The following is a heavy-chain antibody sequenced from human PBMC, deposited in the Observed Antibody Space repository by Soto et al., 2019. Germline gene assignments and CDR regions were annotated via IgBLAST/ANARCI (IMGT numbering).Heavy chain of an antibody. V-gene: IGHV1-69*02. CDR2: IIPILGIA. D-gene: IGHD4-17*01. Sequence: QVQLVQSGAEVKKPGSSVKVSCKASGGTFSSYTISWVRQAPGQGLEWMGRIIPILGIANYAQKFQGRVTITADNSTSTAYMELSSLRSEDTAVYYCASKTTVTRPFDYWGQGTLVTVSS. J-gene: IGHJ4*02. CDR3: ASKTTVTRPFDY. CDR1: GGTFSSYT.